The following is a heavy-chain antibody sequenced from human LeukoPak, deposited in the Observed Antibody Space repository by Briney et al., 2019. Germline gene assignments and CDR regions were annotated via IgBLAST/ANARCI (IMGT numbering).Heavy chain of an antibody. CDR1: GFTLSNYA. CDR2: ISGSGAST. D-gene: IGHD2-2*01. V-gene: IGHV3-23*01. J-gene: IGHJ4*02. Sequence: GSLRLSCAASGFTLSNYAMSWVRQAPGKGLEWVSAISGSGASTYYADSVKGRFTISRDNSRNMLYLQMNSLRAEDTAVYYCAKVGCSSAGCWGYFDYWGQGTLVTVSS. CDR3: AKVGCSSAGCWGYFDY.